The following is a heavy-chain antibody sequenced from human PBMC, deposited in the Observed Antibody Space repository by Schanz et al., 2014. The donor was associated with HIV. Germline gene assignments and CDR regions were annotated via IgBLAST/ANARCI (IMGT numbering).Heavy chain of an antibody. CDR2: ISGSGNTI. V-gene: IGHV3-48*03. CDR1: GFTFSNYG. D-gene: IGHD3-3*01. Sequence: VQLVESGGGVVQPGRSLRLSCAASGFTFSNYGMHWVRQAPGKGLEWVSYISGSGNTIYYADSVKGRFTISRDNAKNSLSLQMNSLRAEDTAVYYCARPDYDFWVDVWGQGTTVTVSS. J-gene: IGHJ6*02. CDR3: ARPDYDFWVDV.